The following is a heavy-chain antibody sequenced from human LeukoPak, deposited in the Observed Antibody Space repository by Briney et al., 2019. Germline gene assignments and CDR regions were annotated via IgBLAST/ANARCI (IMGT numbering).Heavy chain of an antibody. CDR1: GFTFISYA. D-gene: IGHD3-3*01. V-gene: IGHV3-30-3*01. J-gene: IGHJ6*02. Sequence: GGSLRLSCAASGFTFISYAMHWVRQAPGKGLEWVAVISYDGSNKYYADSVKGRFTISRDNSKNTLYLQMNSLRAEDTAVYYCARTPTIFGVVSAMDVWGQGTTVTVSS. CDR3: ARTPTIFGVVSAMDV. CDR2: ISYDGSNK.